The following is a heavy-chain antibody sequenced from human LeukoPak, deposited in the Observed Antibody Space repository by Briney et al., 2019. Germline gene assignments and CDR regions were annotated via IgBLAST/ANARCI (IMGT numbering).Heavy chain of an antibody. J-gene: IGHJ4*02. CDR2: IYYSGST. CDR1: GGSISSYY. D-gene: IGHD3-10*01. CDR3: ARDHHYYGSGSYYF. V-gene: IGHV4-59*01. Sequence: PSETLSLTCTVSGGSISSYYWSWIRQPPGKGLEWIGYIYYSGSTNYNPSLKSRVTISVDTSKNQFSLKLSSVTAADTAVYYCARDHHYYGSGSYYFWGQGTLVTVSS.